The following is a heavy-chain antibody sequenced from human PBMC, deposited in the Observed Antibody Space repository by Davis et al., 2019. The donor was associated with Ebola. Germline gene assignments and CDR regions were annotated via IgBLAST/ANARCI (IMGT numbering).Heavy chain of an antibody. CDR3: ARNKRYYYYYGMDV. CDR1: GYTFTSYG. CDR2: ISAYNGNT. V-gene: IGHV1-18*01. J-gene: IGHJ6*02. Sequence: ASVKVSCKASGYTFTSYGISWVRQAPGQGLEWMGWISAYNGNTNYAQKLQGRVTMTTDTSTSTAYMELRSLRSDDTAVYYCARNKRYYYYYGMDVWGQGTTVTVSS.